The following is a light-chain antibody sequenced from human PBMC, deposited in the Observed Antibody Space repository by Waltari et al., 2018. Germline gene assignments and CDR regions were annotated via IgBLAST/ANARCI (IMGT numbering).Light chain of an antibody. Sequence: QPALTPPPPVSGPPGHSIPIPCTGPTSDVGGYNYASWYQQHPGKAPKPMIYDVNNRPSGVSNRFSGSKSGNTASLTISGLQAEDEADYYCSSFTSSSTWVFGGGTKLTVL. J-gene: IGLJ3*02. CDR2: DVN. CDR3: SSFTSSSTWV. CDR1: TSDVGGYNY. V-gene: IGLV2-14*01.